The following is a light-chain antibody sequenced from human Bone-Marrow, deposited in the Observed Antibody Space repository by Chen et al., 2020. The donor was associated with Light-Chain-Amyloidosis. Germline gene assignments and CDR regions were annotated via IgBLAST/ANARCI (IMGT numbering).Light chain of an antibody. CDR3: QVWDRSSDRPV. Sequence: SYVLTQPSSVSEAPGQTATTACGGNNIGSTSVHWYQQTPSQAPLLVVYGDSDRPSGIPERLSGSNSGNTATLTISRVEAGDEADYYCQVWDRSSDRPVFGGGTKLTVL. V-gene: IGLV3-21*02. J-gene: IGLJ3*02. CDR1: NIGSTS. CDR2: GDS.